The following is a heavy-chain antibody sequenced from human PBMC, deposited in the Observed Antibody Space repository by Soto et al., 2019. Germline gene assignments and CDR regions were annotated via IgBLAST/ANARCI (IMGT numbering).Heavy chain of an antibody. Sequence: SQTLSLTCAISGDSVSSNSAAWNWIRQSPSRGLEWLGRTYYRSKWYNDYAVSVKSRITINPDTSKNQFSLQLNSVTPEDTAVYYCARVPNPFHLKIDYEDAFDFWGQGTMVTVSS. CDR3: ARVPNPFHLKIDYEDAFDF. V-gene: IGHV6-1*01. D-gene: IGHD4-17*01. CDR2: TYYRSKWYN. J-gene: IGHJ3*01. CDR1: GDSVSSNSAA.